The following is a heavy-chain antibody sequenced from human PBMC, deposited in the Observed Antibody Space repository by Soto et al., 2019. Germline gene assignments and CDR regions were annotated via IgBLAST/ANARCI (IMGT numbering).Heavy chain of an antibody. CDR3: ARSPGYSYGHYYYYYGMDV. D-gene: IGHD5-18*01. CDR2: IKQDGSEK. J-gene: IGHJ6*02. V-gene: IGHV3-7*03. Sequence: EVQLVESGGGLVQPGGSLRLSCAASGFTFSSYWMSWVRQAPGKGLEWVANIKQDGSEKYYVDSVKGRFTISRDNAKNSLYLQMNSLRADDTAVYYCARSPGYSYGHYYYYYGMDVWGQGTTVTVSS. CDR1: GFTFSSYW.